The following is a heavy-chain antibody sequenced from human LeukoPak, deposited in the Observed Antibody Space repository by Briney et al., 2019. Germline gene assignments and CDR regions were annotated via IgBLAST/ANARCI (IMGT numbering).Heavy chain of an antibody. CDR2: ISSSSSYI. Sequence: GGSLRLSCAASGFTFSSYSMNWVRQAPGKGLEWVSAISSSSSYIYYADSVKGRFTISRDNAKNSLYLQMNSLRAEGTAVYYCARGTTGYCSSTSCYGGLNWFDPWGQGTLVTVSS. J-gene: IGHJ5*02. V-gene: IGHV3-21*01. CDR3: ARGTTGYCSSTSCYGGLNWFDP. CDR1: GFTFSSYS. D-gene: IGHD2-2*01.